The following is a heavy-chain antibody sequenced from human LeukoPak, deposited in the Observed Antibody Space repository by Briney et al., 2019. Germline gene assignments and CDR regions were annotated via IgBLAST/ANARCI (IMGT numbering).Heavy chain of an antibody. V-gene: IGHV3-23*01. Sequence: GGSLRLSCAASGFTFSIYAMSWVRQAPGKGLEWVSVIRVSGDNRYYADAVKGRFTISRDSSKKTLHLQMNSLRAEDTAVYYCAKHGYNSGVYDAFDIWGQGTRVTVSS. CDR2: IRVSGDNR. J-gene: IGHJ3*02. CDR1: GFTFSIYA. D-gene: IGHD6-19*01. CDR3: AKHGYNSGVYDAFDI.